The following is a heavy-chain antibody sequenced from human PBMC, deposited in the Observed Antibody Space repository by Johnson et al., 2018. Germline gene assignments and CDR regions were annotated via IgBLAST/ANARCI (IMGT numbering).Heavy chain of an antibody. J-gene: IGHJ3*02. CDR1: GFTFSNAW. V-gene: IGHV3-15*01. D-gene: IGHD3-10*01. CDR2: IKSKTDGGTT. Sequence: EVQLVESGGGLVKPGGSLRLSCAASGFTFSNAWMSWVRQAPGKGLEWVGRIKSKTDGGTTDYAAPVKGRFTISRDDSKNTLYLQMNSLKTEDTAGYYCPPWFGELLDAFDIWGQGTMVTVSS. CDR3: PPWFGELLDAFDI.